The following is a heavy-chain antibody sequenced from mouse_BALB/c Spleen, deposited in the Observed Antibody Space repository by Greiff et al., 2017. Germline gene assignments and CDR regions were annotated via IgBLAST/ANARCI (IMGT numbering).Heavy chain of an antibody. CDR2: INPSTGYT. J-gene: IGHJ2*01. Sequence: VQLQQSGAELAKPGASVKMSCKASGYTFTSYWMHWVKQRPGQGLEWIGYINPSTGYTEYNQKFKDKATLTADKSSSTAYMQLSSLTSEDSAVYYCARGITTVVPAYWGQGTTLTVSS. V-gene: IGHV1-7*01. D-gene: IGHD1-1*01. CDR3: ARGITTVVPAY. CDR1: GYTFTSYW.